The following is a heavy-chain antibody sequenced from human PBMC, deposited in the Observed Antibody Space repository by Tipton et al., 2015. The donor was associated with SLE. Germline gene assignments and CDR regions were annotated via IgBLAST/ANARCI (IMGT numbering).Heavy chain of an antibody. CDR1: GFTFSSYA. D-gene: IGHD3-3*01. J-gene: IGHJ3*02. CDR3: ARVDLGITIFGANNAFDI. V-gene: IGHV3-30-3*01. Sequence: RSLRLSCAASGFTFSSYAMHWVRQAPGKGLEWVAVISYDGSNKYYADSVKGRFTISRDNSKNTLYLQMNSLRAEDTAVYYCARVDLGITIFGANNAFDIWGQGTMVTVSS. CDR2: ISYDGSNK.